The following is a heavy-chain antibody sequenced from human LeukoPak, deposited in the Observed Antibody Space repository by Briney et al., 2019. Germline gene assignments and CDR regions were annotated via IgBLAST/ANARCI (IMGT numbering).Heavy chain of an antibody. J-gene: IGHJ1*01. V-gene: IGHV3-74*01. CDR1: GFTFSSYW. Sequence: PGGTLRLSCAASGFTFSSYWMHWVRQAPGKGLVWVSRINSDGSSTSYADSVKGRFTISRDNAKNTLYLQMNSLRAEDTAVYYCARASGWYSPQSKYFQHWGQGTLVTVSS. CDR2: INSDGSST. D-gene: IGHD6-19*01. CDR3: ARASGWYSPQSKYFQH.